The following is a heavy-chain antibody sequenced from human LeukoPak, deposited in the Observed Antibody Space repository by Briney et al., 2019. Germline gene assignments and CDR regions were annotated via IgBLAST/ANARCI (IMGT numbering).Heavy chain of an antibody. Sequence: SVKVSCKASRGTFSSYTISGVRQPPGQGVEWMGRIIPILGIANYAQKFQGRVTITADKSTSKAYMELSSLRSEETAVYYCASGVGYYDSSGYYYSPIECWGQGTLVTVSS. V-gene: IGHV1-69*02. J-gene: IGHJ4*02. D-gene: IGHD3-22*01. CDR3: ASGVGYYDSSGYYYSPIEC. CDR2: IIPILGIA. CDR1: RGTFSSYT.